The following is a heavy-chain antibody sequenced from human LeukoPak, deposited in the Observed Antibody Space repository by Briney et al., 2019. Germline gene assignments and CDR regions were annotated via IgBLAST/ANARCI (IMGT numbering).Heavy chain of an antibody. CDR3: ATSHLNQRASNWGVTGDAFDI. V-gene: IGHV1-8*01. CDR2: MNPNSGNT. D-gene: IGHD7-27*01. CDR1: GYTFTSYD. Sequence: ASVKVSCKASGYTFTSYDINWVRQATGQGLEWMGWMNPNSGNTGYAQKFQGRVTMTRDTSISTAYMELSSLRSEDTAVYYCATSHLNQRASNWGVTGDAFDIWGQGTMVTVSS. J-gene: IGHJ3*02.